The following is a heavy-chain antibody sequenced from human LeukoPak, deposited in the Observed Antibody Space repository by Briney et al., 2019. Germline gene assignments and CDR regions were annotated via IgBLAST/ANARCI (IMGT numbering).Heavy chain of an antibody. D-gene: IGHD2-2*02. V-gene: IGHV7-4-1*02. CDR1: GYTFTNYA. Sequence: ASVKVSCKASGYTFTNYAMSWVRQAPGQGLEWMGWINTDTGNPTYAQGFIGRFVFSLDTSVSTACLQISSLTAEDTAVYYCARGLSCTSASCYNDYWGQGTLVTVSS. CDR2: INTDTGNP. CDR3: ARGLSCTSASCYNDY. J-gene: IGHJ4*02.